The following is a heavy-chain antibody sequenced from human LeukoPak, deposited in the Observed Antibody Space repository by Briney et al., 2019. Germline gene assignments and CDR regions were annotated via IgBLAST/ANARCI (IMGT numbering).Heavy chain of an antibody. D-gene: IGHD6-13*01. V-gene: IGHV4-59*01. CDR2: IYYSGST. CDR3: ARAPTQQQLVFFDY. J-gene: IGHJ4*02. Sequence: SETLSLTCTVSGGSISSYYWSWIRQPPGKGLEWIGYIYYSGSTNHNPSLKSRVTISVDTSKNQFSLKLSSVTAADTAVYYCARAPTQQQLVFFDYWGQGTLVTVSS. CDR1: GGSISSYY.